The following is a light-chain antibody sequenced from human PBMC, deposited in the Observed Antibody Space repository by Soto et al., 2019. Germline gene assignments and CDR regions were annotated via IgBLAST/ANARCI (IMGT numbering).Light chain of an antibody. CDR2: AAS. CDR1: QGINNY. Sequence: IQLTQSPSSLPASVGDRVTITCRASQGINNYLGWYQQKPGKAPKLLIYAASTLLSGVPLRFSGSGSGTDFTLTISSLLPEDFATYYCQQLDSYPLTFGGGT. V-gene: IGKV1-9*01. CDR3: QQLDSYPLT. J-gene: IGKJ4*01.